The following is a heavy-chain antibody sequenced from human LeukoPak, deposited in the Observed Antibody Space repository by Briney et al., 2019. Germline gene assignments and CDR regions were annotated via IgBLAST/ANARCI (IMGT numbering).Heavy chain of an antibody. V-gene: IGHV4-39*07. CDR1: GGSISSSSYY. CDR3: ARGEDFERYYLAY. Sequence: SETLSLTCTVSGGSISSSSYYWGWIRQPPGKGLEWIGSIYYSGSTYYNPSPKSRVTISVDTSKNQFSLKLTSVTAADTAVYFCARGEDFERYYLAYWGQGTLVTVSS. D-gene: IGHD3-9*01. J-gene: IGHJ4*02. CDR2: IYYSGST.